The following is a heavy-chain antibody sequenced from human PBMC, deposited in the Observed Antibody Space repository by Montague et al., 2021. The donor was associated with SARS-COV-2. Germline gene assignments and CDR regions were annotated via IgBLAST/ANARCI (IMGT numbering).Heavy chain of an antibody. CDR3: ARGRSYSIWYGVNWFDP. CDR2: INHSGST. CDR1: GGSFSGYY. D-gene: IGHD6-13*01. J-gene: IGHJ5*02. Sequence: SETLSLTCAVYGGSFSGYYWSWIRQPPGKGLEWIGEINHSGSTNYNPSLKSRVTISVDTSKNQFSLTLSSVTAADTAVYYCARGRSYSIWYGVNWFDPWGQGTLVTVSS. V-gene: IGHV4-34*01.